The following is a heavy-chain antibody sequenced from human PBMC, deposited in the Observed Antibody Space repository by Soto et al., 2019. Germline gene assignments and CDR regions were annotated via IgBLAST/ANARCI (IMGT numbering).Heavy chain of an antibody. Sequence: QVQLQESGPGLVKPSQTLYHTCTVPGGSISSGDYYWTWIRQPPGKCLEWIGYIYYRGHTNYNPSLSSRVTISVDTSKNLFSLNLSSVTAADNAVYYGARIVESGYSIDFDLWGRGSLVTVSS. CDR1: GGSISSGDYY. V-gene: IGHV4-30-4*01. D-gene: IGHD1-26*01. CDR3: ARIVESGYSIDFDL. J-gene: IGHJ2*01. CDR2: IYYRGHT.